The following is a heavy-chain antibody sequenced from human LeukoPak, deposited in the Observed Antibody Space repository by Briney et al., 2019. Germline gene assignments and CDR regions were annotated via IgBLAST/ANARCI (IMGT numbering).Heavy chain of an antibody. CDR2: INWNGGDT. CDR3: AKTARYYYASGSYYPFDY. D-gene: IGHD3-10*01. CDR1: GFTFSSYS. J-gene: IGHJ4*02. V-gene: IGHV3-NL1*01. Sequence: AGGSLRLSCAASGFTFSSYSMNWVRQAPGKGLEWVSGINWNGGDTGYADSAKGRFTISRDNSKNTLYLQMNSLRAEDTAVYYCAKTARYYYASGSYYPFDYWGQGTLVTVSS.